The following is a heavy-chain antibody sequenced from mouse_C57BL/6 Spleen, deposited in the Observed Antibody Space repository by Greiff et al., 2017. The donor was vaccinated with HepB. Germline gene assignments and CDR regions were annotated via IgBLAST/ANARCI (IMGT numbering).Heavy chain of an antibody. Sequence: DVKLQESGPELVKPGASVKMSCKASGYTFTDYNMHWVKQSHGKSLEWIGYINPNNGGNSYNQKFKGKATLTVNKSSSTAYMELRSLTSEDSAVYYCARIGFGAWFAYWGQGTLVTVSA. CDR2: INPNNGGN. CDR1: GYTFTDYN. J-gene: IGHJ3*01. V-gene: IGHV1-22*01. CDR3: ARIGFGAWFAY. D-gene: IGHD3-1*01.